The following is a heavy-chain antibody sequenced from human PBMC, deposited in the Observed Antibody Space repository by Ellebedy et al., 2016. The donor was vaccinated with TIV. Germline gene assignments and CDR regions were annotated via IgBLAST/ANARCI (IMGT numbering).Heavy chain of an antibody. V-gene: IGHV4-59*01. CDR2: VFYSGST. Sequence: SETLSLTCTVSGGSINSYYWSWIRQPPGKGLEWIGYVFYSGSTHYNPSLKSRVTISVDTSRNQFSLKRNSVTAADTAVYYCARTKAVAGTFCFDSWGQGTLVPVSS. CDR1: GGSINSYY. J-gene: IGHJ4*02. CDR3: ARTKAVAGTFCFDS. D-gene: IGHD6-19*01.